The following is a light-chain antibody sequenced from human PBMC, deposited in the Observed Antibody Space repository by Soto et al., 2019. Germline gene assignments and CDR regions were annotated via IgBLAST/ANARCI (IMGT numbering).Light chain of an antibody. CDR2: GAS. J-gene: IGKJ1*01. CDR1: QSVSSSY. Sequence: IVLTQSPAILALSPGDRATLSCRASQSVSSSYLAWYQHKPGQAPRLLIHGASSRVTGIPDRFSGSGSGTEFILTISSLQSEDFAFYYCQQYDDWPWTFGQGTKVE. V-gene: IGKV3-20*01. CDR3: QQYDDWPWT.